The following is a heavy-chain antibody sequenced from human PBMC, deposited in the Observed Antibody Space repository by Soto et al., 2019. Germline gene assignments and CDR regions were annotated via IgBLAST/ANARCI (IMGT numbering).Heavy chain of an antibody. CDR2: IWYDGSNK. V-gene: IGHV3-33*01. CDR3: ARDRDFWSGSEVPSPFDP. D-gene: IGHD3-3*01. CDR1: GFTFSSYG. J-gene: IGHJ5*02. Sequence: PGGSLRLSCAASGFTFSSYGMHWVRQAPGKGLEWVAVIWYDGSNKYYADSVKGRFTISRDNSKNTLYLQMNSLRAEDTAVYYCARDRDFWSGSEVPSPFDPWGQGTLVTVSS.